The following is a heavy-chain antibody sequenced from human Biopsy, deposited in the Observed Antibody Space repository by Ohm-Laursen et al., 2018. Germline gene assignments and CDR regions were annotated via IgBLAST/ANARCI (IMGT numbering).Heavy chain of an antibody. CDR1: GGSFSGYY. J-gene: IGHJ4*02. CDR3: ARGRLRAVARFDY. Sequence: GTLSLTCAVYGGSFSGYYWSWIHQPPGKGLEWIGEINHSGSTNYNPSLKSRVTISVDASKNQFSLKLSSVTAADTAVYYCARGRLRAVARFDYWGQGTLVTVSS. D-gene: IGHD6-19*01. CDR2: INHSGST. V-gene: IGHV4-34*01.